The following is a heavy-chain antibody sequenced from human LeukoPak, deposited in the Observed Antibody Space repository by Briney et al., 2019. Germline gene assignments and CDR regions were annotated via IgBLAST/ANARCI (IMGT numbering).Heavy chain of an antibody. CDR2: INAGNGNT. V-gene: IGHV1-3*01. CDR3: ARVPPSTRHNRHRPTSRYYFDY. Sequence: ASVKVSCKASGYTFTSYAMHWVRQAPGQRLEWMGWINAGNGNTKYSQKFQGRVTMTRNTSISTAYKELSSLRSEDTAVYYCARVPPSTRHNRHRPTSRYYFDYWGQGTLVTVSS. CDR1: GYTFTSYA. J-gene: IGHJ4*02. D-gene: IGHD2-2*01.